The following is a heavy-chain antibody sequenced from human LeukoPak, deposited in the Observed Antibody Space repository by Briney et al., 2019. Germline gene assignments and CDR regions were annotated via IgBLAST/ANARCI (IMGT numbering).Heavy chain of an antibody. D-gene: IGHD6-13*01. CDR2: IKQGGSEK. CDR3: ARDSSSWYYYYYYGMDV. J-gene: IGHJ6*04. Sequence: GGSLRLSCAASGFTFSSYWMSWVRQAPGKGLEWVANIKQGGSEKYYVDSVKGRFTISRDNAKNSLYLQMNSLRAEDTAVYYCARDSSSWYYYYYYGMDVWGKGTTVTVSS. CDR1: GFTFSSYW. V-gene: IGHV3-7*03.